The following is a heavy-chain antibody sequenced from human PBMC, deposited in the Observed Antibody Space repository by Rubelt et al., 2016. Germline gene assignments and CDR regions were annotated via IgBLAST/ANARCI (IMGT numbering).Heavy chain of an antibody. Sequence: QVQPQQWGAGLLKPSETLSLTCAVYGGSFSGYYWSWIRQPPGKGLEWIGEIIHSGSTNYNPSLKSRFTISVDTSKDQFSLKLSCVTAADTAVYYCAGLDVVVVAATVEDYWGQGTLVTVSS. CDR3: AGLDVVVVAATVEDY. J-gene: IGHJ4*02. CDR2: IIHSGST. V-gene: IGHV4-34*12. CDR1: GGSFSGYY. D-gene: IGHD2-15*01.